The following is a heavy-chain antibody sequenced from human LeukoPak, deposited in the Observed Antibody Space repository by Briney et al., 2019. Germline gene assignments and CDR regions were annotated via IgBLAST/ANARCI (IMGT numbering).Heavy chain of an antibody. Sequence: PSETLSLTCTVSGGSISSYYWSWIRQPPGKGLEWIWYIYYSGSTNYNPSLKSRVTISVDTSKNQFSLKLSSVTAADTAVYYCATTTVTTGYYYYMDVWGKGTTVTVSS. V-gene: IGHV4-59*01. CDR3: ATTTVTTGYYYYMDV. CDR2: IYYSGST. J-gene: IGHJ6*03. CDR1: GGSISSYY. D-gene: IGHD4-11*01.